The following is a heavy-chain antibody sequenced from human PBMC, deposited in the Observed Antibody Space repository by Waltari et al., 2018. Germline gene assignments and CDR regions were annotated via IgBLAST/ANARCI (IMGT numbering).Heavy chain of an antibody. V-gene: IGHV4-39*01. CDR2: IYYSGRT. CDR3: ARQRFDWLLSRGYYFDY. CDR1: GGSISSSSYY. D-gene: IGHD3-9*01. Sequence: QLQLQESGPGLVKPSETLSLTCTVPGGSISSSSYYWGWIRPPQGKGLEWIGSIYYSGRTDYNPSIKSRFTFSVDTSKTQFSLKLSSVTAADTAVYYCARQRFDWLLSRGYYFDYWGQGTLVTVSS. J-gene: IGHJ4*02.